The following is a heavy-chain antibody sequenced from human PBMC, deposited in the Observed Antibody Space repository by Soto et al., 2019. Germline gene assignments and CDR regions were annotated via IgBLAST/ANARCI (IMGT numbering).Heavy chain of an antibody. Sequence: GESLKISCKGSGYSFTSYWIGWVRQMPGKGLEWMGIIYPGDSNTRYSPSLQGQVTISVDKSISTAYLQWSSLKATDTAMYYCARHAYYFWRGHPNPRYYYGMDVWGQGTTVTFSS. CDR3: ARHAYYFWRGHPNPRYYYGMDV. CDR1: GYSFTSYW. CDR2: IYPGDSNT. D-gene: IGHD3-3*01. J-gene: IGHJ6*02. V-gene: IGHV5-51*01.